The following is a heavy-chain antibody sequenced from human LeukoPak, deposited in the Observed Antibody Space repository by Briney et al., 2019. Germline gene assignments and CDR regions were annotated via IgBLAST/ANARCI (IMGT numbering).Heavy chain of an antibody. CDR3: ARVQTPGIAAAGYPYYFDY. CDR1: GGSISSGDYY. Sequence: SETLSLTCTVSGGSISSGDYYWSWIRQPPGKGLEWIGYIYYSGSTYYNPSLKSRVTISVDTSKTQFSLKLSSVTAADTAVYYCARVQTPGIAAAGYPYYFDYWGQGTLVTVSS. D-gene: IGHD6-13*01. V-gene: IGHV4-30-4*02. J-gene: IGHJ4*02. CDR2: IYYSGST.